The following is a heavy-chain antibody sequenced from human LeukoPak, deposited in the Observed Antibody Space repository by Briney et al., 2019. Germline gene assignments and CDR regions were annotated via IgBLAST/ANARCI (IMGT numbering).Heavy chain of an antibody. J-gene: IGHJ4*02. V-gene: IGHV4-39*01. Sequence: SETLSLTCTVSGGAISSDNYYWGWIRQPPGKGLEWIGSINYSGTTYYNPSLKSRVSISVDTSRTQFSLRLGSVTAADTAVYYCARLSDYWGQGTLVTVSS. CDR3: ARLSDY. CDR2: INYSGTT. CDR1: GGAISSDNYY.